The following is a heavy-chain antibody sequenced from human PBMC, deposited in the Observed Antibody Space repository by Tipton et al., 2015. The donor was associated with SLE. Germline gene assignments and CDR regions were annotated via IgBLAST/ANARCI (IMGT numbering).Heavy chain of an antibody. V-gene: IGHV3-7*01. CDR1: GFSFSSYW. Sequence: SLRLSCTASGFSFSSYWMSWVRQAPGKGLEWVANIKQDGSEKYYVDSVKGRFTISRDNANNSLYLQLNSLRAEDTAIYYCSRDDDNYGPGSLRDYWGQGTLVTVSS. CDR3: SRDDDNYGPGSLRDY. D-gene: IGHD3-10*01. J-gene: IGHJ4*02. CDR2: IKQDGSEK.